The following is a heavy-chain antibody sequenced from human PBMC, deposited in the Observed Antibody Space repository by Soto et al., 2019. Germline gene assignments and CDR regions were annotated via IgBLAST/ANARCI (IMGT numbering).Heavy chain of an antibody. V-gene: IGHV3-15*07. CDR1: GFTFSNAW. CDR3: TTDLAFNSCYYYYGMDV. D-gene: IGHD1-20*01. Sequence: GGSLRLSCAASGFTFSNAWMNWVRQAPGKGLEWVGRIKSKTDGGTTDYAAPVKGRFTISRDDSKNTLYLQMNSLKTEDTAVYYCTTDLAFNSCYYYYGMDVWGQGTTVTVSS. J-gene: IGHJ6*02. CDR2: IKSKTDGGTT.